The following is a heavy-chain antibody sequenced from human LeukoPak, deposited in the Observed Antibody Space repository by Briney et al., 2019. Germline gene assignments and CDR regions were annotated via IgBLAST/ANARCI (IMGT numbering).Heavy chain of an antibody. CDR1: GFTFSSYG. D-gene: IGHD2-2*01. CDR2: IWYDGSNK. J-gene: IGHJ4*02. Sequence: PGGSLRLSCAASGFTFSSYGMHWVRQAPGKGLEWVAVIWYDGSNKYYADSVKGRFTISRDNSKSTLYLQMNSLRAEDTAVYYCARDMGGYCSSTSCYVGLDYWGQGTLVTVSS. V-gene: IGHV3-33*01. CDR3: ARDMGGYCSSTSCYVGLDY.